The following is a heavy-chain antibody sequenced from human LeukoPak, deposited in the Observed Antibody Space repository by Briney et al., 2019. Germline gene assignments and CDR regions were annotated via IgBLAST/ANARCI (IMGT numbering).Heavy chain of an antibody. CDR2: ISGSGGST. CDR3: ARCSTDDYGDYVVIGDY. V-gene: IGHV3-23*01. CDR1: GFTFSSYA. Sequence: QAGGSLRLSCAASGFTFSSYAMSWVRQAPGKGLEWVSAISGSGGSTYYADSVKGRFTISRDNSKNTLYLQMNSLRAEDTAVYYCARCSTDDYGDYVVIGDYWGQGTLVTVSS. D-gene: IGHD4-17*01. J-gene: IGHJ4*02.